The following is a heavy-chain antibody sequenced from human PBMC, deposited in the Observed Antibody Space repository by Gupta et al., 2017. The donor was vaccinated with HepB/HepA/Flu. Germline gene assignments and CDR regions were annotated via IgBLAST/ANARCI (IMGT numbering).Heavy chain of an antibody. CDR2: INNSGST. CDR3: ASRRRKYYDFRNRPFDY. CDR1: GGSFSGYY. V-gene: IGHV4-34*01. J-gene: IGHJ4*02. D-gene: IGHD3-3*01. Sequence: QVQLQQWGAGLLKPSETLSLTCAVYGGSFSGYYWSWIRQPPGKGLEWIGEINNSGSTNYNPSLKSRVTISVDTSKNQFSLKLSSVTAADTAMYYCASRRRKYYDFRNRPFDYWGQGILVTVSS.